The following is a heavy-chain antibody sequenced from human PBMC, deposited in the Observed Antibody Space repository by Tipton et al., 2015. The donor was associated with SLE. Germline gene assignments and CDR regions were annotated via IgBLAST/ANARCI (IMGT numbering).Heavy chain of an antibody. D-gene: IGHD3-9*01. J-gene: IGHJ3*02. V-gene: IGHV4-31*03. CDR3: VSSGYPLGTFES. Sequence: TLSLTCTVSGVSTSSGGYFWNLIRHYPGKGLEWIGSIHHSGTTHYNPSLKSRVTLAVDTSKNQFSLKLSVVTAADTAVYYCVSSGYPLGTFESWGQGTMVTVSS. CDR1: GVSTSSGGYF. CDR2: IHHSGTT.